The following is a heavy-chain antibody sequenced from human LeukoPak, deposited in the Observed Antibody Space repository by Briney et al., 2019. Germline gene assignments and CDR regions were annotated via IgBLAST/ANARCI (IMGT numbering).Heavy chain of an antibody. J-gene: IGHJ6*03. CDR3: ARRPGYQLLYGYYYYMDV. CDR1: GYTFTSYG. V-gene: IGHV1-18*01. CDR2: ISAYNGNT. Sequence: ASVKVSCKASGYTFTSYGISWVRQAPGQGLEWMGWISAYNGNTNYAQKLQGRVTMTTDTSTSTAYMELRSLRSDDTAVYYCARRPGYQLLYGYYYYMDVWGKGTTVTVSS. D-gene: IGHD2-2*02.